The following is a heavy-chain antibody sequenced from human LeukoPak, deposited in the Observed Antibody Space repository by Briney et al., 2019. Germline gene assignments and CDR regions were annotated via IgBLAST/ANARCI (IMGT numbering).Heavy chain of an antibody. CDR3: ARLCQVTTCAKFEY. CDR2: MSRYGST. CDR1: GYSINSGYY. V-gene: IGHV4-38-2*01. D-gene: IGHD4-17*01. Sequence: PSETLSLTCAVSGYSINSGYYWGWIRQPPGKGLEWIGSMSRYGSTYYNPSLKSRVTMSVDTSKNQFSLKLNSVTAADTAVYYCARLCQVTTCAKFEYWGQGILVTVSS. J-gene: IGHJ4*02.